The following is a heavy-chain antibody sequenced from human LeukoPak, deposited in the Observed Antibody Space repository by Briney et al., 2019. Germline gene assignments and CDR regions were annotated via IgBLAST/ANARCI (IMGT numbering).Heavy chain of an antibody. V-gene: IGHV3-49*03. D-gene: IGHD6-19*01. J-gene: IGHJ4*02. CDR2: IRSKAYGGTT. Sequence: GGSLRLSCTASGFTFGDYAMSWFRQAPGKGLEWVGFIRSKAYGGTTEYAASVKGRFTISRDDSKSIAYLQMNSLKTEDTAVYYCTRRGSGWYNVSFDHWGQGTLVTVSS. CDR3: TRRGSGWYNVSFDH. CDR1: GFTFGDYA.